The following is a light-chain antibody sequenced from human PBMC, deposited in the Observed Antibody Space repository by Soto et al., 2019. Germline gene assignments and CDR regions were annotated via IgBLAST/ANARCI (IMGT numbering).Light chain of an antibody. CDR2: GNS. CDR1: SSNIGAGYD. J-gene: IGLJ2*01. V-gene: IGLV1-40*01. Sequence: QSVLTQPPSVSGAPGQRVTISCTGSSSNIGAGYDVHWYQQLPGTAPKLLIYGNSNRPSGVPDRFSGSKSGTSASLAITGIQDEDEADYYCQSYDSSLDVVFGGGTKLTVL. CDR3: QSYDSSLDVV.